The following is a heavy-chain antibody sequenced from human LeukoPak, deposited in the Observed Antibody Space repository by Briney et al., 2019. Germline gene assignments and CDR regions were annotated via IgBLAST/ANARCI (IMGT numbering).Heavy chain of an antibody. Sequence: SQTLSLTCTVSGGSISSGGYYWSWIRQPPGKGLEWIGYIYYSGSTYYNPSLKSRVTISVDTSKNQFSLKLSSVTAADTAVYYCARVQATVEYYFDYWGQGTLVTVSS. CDR3: ARVQATVEYYFDY. CDR1: GGSISSGGYY. V-gene: IGHV4-31*03. D-gene: IGHD4-23*01. CDR2: IYYSGST. J-gene: IGHJ4*02.